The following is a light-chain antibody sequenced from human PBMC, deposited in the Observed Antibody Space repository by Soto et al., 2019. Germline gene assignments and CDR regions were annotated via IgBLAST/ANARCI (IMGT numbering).Light chain of an antibody. CDR1: SSDVGGYNY. V-gene: IGLV2-8*01. CDR3: SSYAGSNNWV. Sequence: QSALTQPPSASGSPGQSVTFSCTGTSSDVGGYNYVSWYQQHPGRAPKLIIYEVTNRPSGVPDRFSGSKSGNTASLTVSGLQAEDEADYYCSSYAGSNNWVFGGGTKLTVL. J-gene: IGLJ3*02. CDR2: EVT.